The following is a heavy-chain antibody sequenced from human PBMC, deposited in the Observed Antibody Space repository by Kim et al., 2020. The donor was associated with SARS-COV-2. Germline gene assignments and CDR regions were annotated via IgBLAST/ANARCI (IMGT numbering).Heavy chain of an antibody. J-gene: IGHJ4*02. CDR3: ARPGYGSGSYGY. V-gene: IGHV3-48*02. Sequence: GGSLRLSCAASGFTFSGYSMNWVRQAPGKGLEWVPYISSSGSTIYYADSVKGRFTISRDNAKNSLYLQMNSLRDEDTAIYYCARPGYGSGSYGYWGQGTLVTVSS. CDR1: GFTFSGYS. D-gene: IGHD3-10*01. CDR2: ISSSGSTI.